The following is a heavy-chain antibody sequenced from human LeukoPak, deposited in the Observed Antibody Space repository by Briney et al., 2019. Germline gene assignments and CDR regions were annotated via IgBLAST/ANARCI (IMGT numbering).Heavy chain of an antibody. J-gene: IGHJ4*02. CDR3: ASGLLLPRFDC. Sequence: GGSLRLSCAASGFTFNDYYMSWIRQAPGKGLEWLSYISSSAAYADYAASVKGRFTISRDNAKDLLYLQMDNLRVEDTAVYYCASGLLLPRFDCWGQGTLVTVSS. CDR2: ISSSAAYA. V-gene: IGHV3-11*06. CDR1: GFTFNDYY. D-gene: IGHD2-15*01.